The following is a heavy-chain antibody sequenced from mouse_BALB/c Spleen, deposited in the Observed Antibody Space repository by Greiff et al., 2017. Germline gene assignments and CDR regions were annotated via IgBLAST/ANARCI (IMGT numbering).Heavy chain of an antibody. J-gene: IGHJ1*01. CDR2: ISSGGSYT. CDR3: ALSDYYGSRGDFDV. CDR1: GFTFSSYA. Sequence: EVQRVESGGGLVKPGGSLKLSCAASGFTFSSYAMSWVRQTPEKRLEWVATISSGGSYTYYPDSVKGRFTISRDNAKNTLYLQMSSLRSEDTAMYYCALSDYYGSRGDFDVWGAGTTVTVSS. D-gene: IGHD1-1*01. V-gene: IGHV5-9-3*01.